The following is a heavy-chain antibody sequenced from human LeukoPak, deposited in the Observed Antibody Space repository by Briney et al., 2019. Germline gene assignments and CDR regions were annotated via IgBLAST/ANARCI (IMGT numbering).Heavy chain of an antibody. D-gene: IGHD3-10*01. V-gene: IGHV3-66*01. CDR2: IYSGGST. J-gene: IGHJ4*02. CDR1: GFTVSSNY. CDR3: ARVPSYYYGSGSYYKG. Sequence: PGGSLRLSCAASGFTVSSNYMSWVRQAPGKGLEWVSVIYSGGSTYYADSVKGRFTISRDNSKNTLYLQMNSLRAEDTAVYYCARVPSYYYGSGSYYKGWGQGTLVTVSS.